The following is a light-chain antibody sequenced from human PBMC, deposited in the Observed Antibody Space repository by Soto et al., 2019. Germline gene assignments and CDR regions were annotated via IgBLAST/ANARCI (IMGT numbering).Light chain of an antibody. J-gene: IGLJ3*02. CDR3: CSYAGSYTWV. CDR1: SSDVSGYNS. CDR2: DVN. Sequence: QSVLTQPRSVSGSPGQSVTISCTGTSSDVSGYNSVSWYQQHPGKAPKLMIYDVNKRPSGVPDRFSGSKSGNTASLTISGRQAEDEADYCCCSYAGSYTWVFGGGTKLTVL. V-gene: IGLV2-11*01.